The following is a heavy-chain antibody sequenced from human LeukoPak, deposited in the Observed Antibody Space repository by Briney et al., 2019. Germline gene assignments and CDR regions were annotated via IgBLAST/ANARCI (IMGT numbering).Heavy chain of an antibody. Sequence: PSETLSLTCTVSGGSLSNHYWTWIRQPPGKELEWIGYIYYTSITSYSPSVRSRVTISVDTSKNQFSLKLTSLTAADTAVYYCARGLMNYYFDSWGQGTLVAVSS. V-gene: IGHV4-59*11. CDR3: ARGLMNYYFDS. J-gene: IGHJ4*02. CDR1: GGSLSNHY. CDR2: IYYTSIT.